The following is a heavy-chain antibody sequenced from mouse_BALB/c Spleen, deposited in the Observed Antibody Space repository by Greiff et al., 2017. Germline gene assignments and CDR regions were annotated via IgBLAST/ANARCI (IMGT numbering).Heavy chain of an antibody. V-gene: IGHV1-5*01. Sequence: EVQLQESGTVLARPGASVKMSCKASGYSFTSYWMHWVKQRPGQGLEWIGAIYPGNSDTSYNQKFKGKAKLTAVTSASTAYMELSSLTNEDSAVYYCTRGGRKDRYYAMDYWGQGTSVTVSS. CDR2: IYPGNSDT. CDR1: GYSFTSYW. J-gene: IGHJ4*01. D-gene: IGHD1-1*01. CDR3: TRGGRKDRYYAMDY.